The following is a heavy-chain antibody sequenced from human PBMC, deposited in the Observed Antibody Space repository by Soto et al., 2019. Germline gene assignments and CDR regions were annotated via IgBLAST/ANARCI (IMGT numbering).Heavy chain of an antibody. CDR2: IIPIFGTA. J-gene: IGHJ5*02. D-gene: IGHD2-15*01. CDR1: GGTFSSYA. V-gene: IGHV1-69*01. Sequence: QVQLVQSGAEVKKPGSSVKVSCKASGGTFSSYAISWVRQAPGQGLEWMGGIIPIFGTANYAQKVQGRVTITADESTITAYMELSSLRSEDTAVYYCARRIGYIVVVVAATITGGWFDPWGQGTLVTVSS. CDR3: ARRIGYIVVVVAATITGGWFDP.